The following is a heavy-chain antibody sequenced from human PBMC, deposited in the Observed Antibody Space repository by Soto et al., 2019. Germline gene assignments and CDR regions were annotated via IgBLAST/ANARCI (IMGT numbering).Heavy chain of an antibody. CDR2: IWYDGSNK. Sequence: QVQLVESGGGVVQPGRSLRLSCAASGFTFSSYGMHWVRQAPGKGLEWVAVIWYDGSNKYYADSVKGRFTISRDNSKNTLYLQMNSLRAEDTAVYYCARKYSSGYKQNDAFDIWGQGTMVTVSS. J-gene: IGHJ3*02. D-gene: IGHD6-19*01. V-gene: IGHV3-33*01. CDR1: GFTFSSYG. CDR3: ARKYSSGYKQNDAFDI.